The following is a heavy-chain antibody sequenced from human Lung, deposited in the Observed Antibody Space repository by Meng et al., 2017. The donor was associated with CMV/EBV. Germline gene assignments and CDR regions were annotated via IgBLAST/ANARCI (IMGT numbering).Heavy chain of an antibody. CDR3: GRGSPGYSSSWYHD. Sequence: ASVKVSCKACGYTFTSYYMHWVRQPAGQGLEWMGIINPSGGSTSYVQKFQGRVTITRDTSTSKVYMELSSLRSDDTYVYYCGRGSPGYSSSWYHDWGQGTLVTVSS. D-gene: IGHD6-13*01. CDR1: GYTFTSYY. CDR2: INPSGGST. J-gene: IGHJ4*02. V-gene: IGHV1-46*01.